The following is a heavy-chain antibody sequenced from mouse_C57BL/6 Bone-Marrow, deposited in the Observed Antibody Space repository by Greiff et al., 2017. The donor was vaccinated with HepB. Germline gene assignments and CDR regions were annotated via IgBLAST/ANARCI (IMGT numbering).Heavy chain of an antibody. CDR2: INYDGSST. CDR1: GFTFSDYY. J-gene: IGHJ2*01. V-gene: IGHV5-16*01. D-gene: IGHD1-1*01. Sequence: EVKLMESEGGLVQPGSSMKLSCTASGFTFSDYYMAWVRQVPEKGLEWVANINYDGSSTYYLDSLKSRFIISIDNAKNILYLQMSSLKSEDTATYYCARDRGRGYFDYWGQGTTLTVAS. CDR3: ARDRGRGYFDY.